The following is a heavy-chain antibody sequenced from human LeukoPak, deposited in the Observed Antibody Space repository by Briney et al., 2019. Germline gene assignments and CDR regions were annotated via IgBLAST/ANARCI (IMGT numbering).Heavy chain of an antibody. D-gene: IGHD6-19*01. CDR1: GGSFSGYY. V-gene: IGHV4-34*01. Sequence: SETLSLTCAVYGGSFSGYYWSWIRQPPGKGLEWIGEINHSGSTNYNPSLKSRVTISVDTSKNQFPLKLSSVTAADTAVYYCARGHSTRIIAVAAPGDYFDYWGQGTLVTVPS. J-gene: IGHJ4*02. CDR2: INHSGST. CDR3: ARGHSTRIIAVAAPGDYFDY.